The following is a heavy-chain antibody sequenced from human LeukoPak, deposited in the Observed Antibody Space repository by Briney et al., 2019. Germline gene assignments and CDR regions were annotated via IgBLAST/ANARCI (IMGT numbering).Heavy chain of an antibody. CDR2: INPNSGGT. D-gene: IGHD6-13*01. CDR3: ARVYRRSSSWDPCFDY. J-gene: IGHJ4*02. Sequence: ASVKVSCKASGYTFTGYYMHWVRQAPGQGLEWMGWINPNSGGTNYAQKFQGRVTMTRDTSISTAYMELSRLRSDDTAVYYCARVYRRSSSWDPCFDYWGQGTLVTVSS. V-gene: IGHV1-2*02. CDR1: GYTFTGYY.